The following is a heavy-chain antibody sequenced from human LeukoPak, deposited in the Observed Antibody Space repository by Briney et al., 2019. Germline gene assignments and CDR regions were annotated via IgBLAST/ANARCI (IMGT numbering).Heavy chain of an antibody. J-gene: IGHJ2*01. CDR1: GFTFSSYA. D-gene: IGHD4-17*01. CDR3: ARARGTVTTGYFDL. V-gene: IGHV3-30-3*01. CDR2: ISYDGSNK. Sequence: PGGSLRLSCAASGFTFSSYAMHWVRQAPGKGLEWVAVISYDGSNKYYADSVKGRFTISRDNSKNTLYLQMNSLRAEDTAVYYCARARGTVTTGYFDLWGRGTLVTVSS.